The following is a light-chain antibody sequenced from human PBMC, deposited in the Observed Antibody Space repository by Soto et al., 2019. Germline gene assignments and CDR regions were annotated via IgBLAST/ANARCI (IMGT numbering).Light chain of an antibody. CDR1: QGIRKD. Sequence: DIQMTQSPSSLSASVGDRVTITCRASQGIRKDLGWYQQKPGKAPQRLIYAVSSLHSGVPSRSRGSGSGTEITLTISSLQPEDSATYYCLQHNSYPLTFGGGTKVPIK. CDR2: AVS. J-gene: IGKJ4*01. V-gene: IGKV1-17*01. CDR3: LQHNSYPLT.